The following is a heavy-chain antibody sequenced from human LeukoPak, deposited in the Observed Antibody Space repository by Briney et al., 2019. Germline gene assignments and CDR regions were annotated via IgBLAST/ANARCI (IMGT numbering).Heavy chain of an antibody. J-gene: IGHJ4*02. V-gene: IGHV3-23*01. D-gene: IGHD5-12*01. CDR2: ISGSGGST. CDR1: GFTFSRYA. Sequence: SGGSLRLSCAASGFTFSRYAMSWVRQAPGKGLEWVSAISGSGGSTYYADSVKGRFTISRDNSKNTLYLQMNSLRAEDTAVYYCAKPRAYHIEYFDYWGQGTLVTVSS. CDR3: AKPRAYHIEYFDY.